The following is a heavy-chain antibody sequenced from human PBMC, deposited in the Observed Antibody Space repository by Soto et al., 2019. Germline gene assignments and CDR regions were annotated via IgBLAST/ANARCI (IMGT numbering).Heavy chain of an antibody. CDR1: GGSISSSSYY. V-gene: IGHV4-39*01. D-gene: IGHD3-22*01. J-gene: IGHJ4*02. Sequence: PSETLSLTCTVSGGSISSSSYYWGWFRQPPGKGLEWIGSIYYSGSTYYNPSLKSRVTISVDTSKNQFSLKLSSVTAADTAVYYCLCASEIGLDYWGQGTLVTVSS. CDR2: IYYSGST. CDR3: LCASEIGLDY.